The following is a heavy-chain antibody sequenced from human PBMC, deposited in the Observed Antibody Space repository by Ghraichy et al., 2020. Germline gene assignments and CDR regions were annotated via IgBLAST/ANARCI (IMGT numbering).Heavy chain of an antibody. CDR3: ARVRSTSDAHDY. Sequence: SETLSLTCSVAGGSIGRGDYYWSWVRQPPGKGLEWVWYIYYSGITSYSPPLKSRVTISVNTSKNQFSLKLRSVTAADTAIYYCARVRSTSDAHDYWGQGSLVTVS. CDR1: GGSIGRGDYY. D-gene: IGHD4-11*01. J-gene: IGHJ4*02. V-gene: IGHV4-30-4*02. CDR2: IYYSGIT.